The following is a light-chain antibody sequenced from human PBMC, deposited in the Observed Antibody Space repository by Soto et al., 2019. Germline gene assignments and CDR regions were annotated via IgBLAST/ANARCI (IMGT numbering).Light chain of an antibody. V-gene: IGKV3-20*01. J-gene: IGKJ3*01. Sequence: EIVLAQSPGTLSLSPGERATLSCRASQTVISSSLAWYQQKPGQAPRLLIYDTSTRATGIPYRFSGSGSGTDFTLTINGLEPEDVVVYYCHQYCSSPFTFGPGTKVDLK. CDR1: QTVISSS. CDR3: HQYCSSPFT. CDR2: DTS.